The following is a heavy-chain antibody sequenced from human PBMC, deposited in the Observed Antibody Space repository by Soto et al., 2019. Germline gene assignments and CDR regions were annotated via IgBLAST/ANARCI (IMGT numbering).Heavy chain of an antibody. V-gene: IGHV1-69*01. CDR1: GGTFSSYA. CDR3: ATIPGGYVDIVATIPV. D-gene: IGHD5-12*01. CDR2: IIPIFGTA. Sequence: QVQLVQSGAEVKKPGSTVKVSCKASGGTFSSYAISWVRQAPGQALEWMGGIIPIFGTANYAQKFQGRVTITADESTSTAYMELSSLRSEDTAVYYCATIPGGYVDIVATIPVWGQGTTVTVSS. J-gene: IGHJ6*02.